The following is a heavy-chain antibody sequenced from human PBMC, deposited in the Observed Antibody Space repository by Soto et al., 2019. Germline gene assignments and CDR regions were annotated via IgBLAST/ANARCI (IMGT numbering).Heavy chain of an antibody. Sequence: PGGSLRLSCAASGFTFSSYGMHWVRQAPGKGLEWVAVISYDGSNKYYADSVKGRFTISRDNSKNTLYLQMNSLRAEDTAVYYCARGDYGDYRTFDYWGQGTLVTVSS. CDR3: ARGDYGDYRTFDY. D-gene: IGHD4-17*01. CDR2: ISYDGSNK. J-gene: IGHJ4*02. CDR1: GFTFSSYG. V-gene: IGHV3-30*03.